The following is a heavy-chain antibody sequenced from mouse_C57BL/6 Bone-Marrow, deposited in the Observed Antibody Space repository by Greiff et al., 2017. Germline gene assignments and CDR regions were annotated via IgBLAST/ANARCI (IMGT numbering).Heavy chain of an antibody. CDR3: ATFYYGSSYRYFDV. CDR2: ISNGGGST. V-gene: IGHV5-12*01. J-gene: IGHJ1*03. D-gene: IGHD1-1*01. Sequence: DVMLVESGGGLVQPGGSLKLSCAASGFTFSDYYMYWVRQTPEKRLEWVAYISNGGGSTYYPDTVKGRFTISRDNAKNTLYLQMSRLKSEDTAMYYCATFYYGSSYRYFDVWGTGTTVTVSS. CDR1: GFTFSDYY.